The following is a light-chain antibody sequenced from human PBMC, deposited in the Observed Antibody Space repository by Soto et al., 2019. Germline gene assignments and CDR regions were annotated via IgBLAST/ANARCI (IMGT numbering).Light chain of an antibody. J-gene: IGKJ4*01. V-gene: IGKV1-12*01. CDR3: QQADSFPLT. Sequence: DIQMTQSPSSVSASVGDRVTITCRARQDISSWLTWYQQKPGKAPKVLIYAASSLKSGVPSRFSGSGSGTDFTLSITSLQPEDFAPYYCQQADSFPLTFGGGTRVEMK. CDR2: AAS. CDR1: QDISSW.